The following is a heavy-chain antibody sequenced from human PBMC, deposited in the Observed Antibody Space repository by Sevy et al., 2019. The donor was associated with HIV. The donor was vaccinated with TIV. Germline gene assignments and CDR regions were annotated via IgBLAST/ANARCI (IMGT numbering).Heavy chain of an antibody. CDR3: AKGGSTSGYYLNYFAY. CDR2: VSRGGDTT. V-gene: IGHV3-23*01. CDR1: GFSLNNYA. Sequence: GGSLRLSCAASGFSLNNYAMTWVRQAPGKGLEWVSAVSRGGDTTYYADSVKGRFTISRDNSKNTLYLQMNSLRAEDTAVYYCAKGGSTSGYYLNYFAYWGQGTLVTVSS. D-gene: IGHD3-22*01. J-gene: IGHJ4*02.